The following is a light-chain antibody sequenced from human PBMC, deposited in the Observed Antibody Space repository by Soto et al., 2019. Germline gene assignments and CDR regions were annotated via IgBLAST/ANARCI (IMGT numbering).Light chain of an antibody. Sequence: QSVLTQPPSVSGAQGQRVTLSCTGSSSDIGAHYDVHWYQQLPGTAPKLLIYGNNNRPSGVPDRFSGSKSGTSASLAITGLQAEDEADYYCQSYDSSLSGWVFGGGTKVTVL. J-gene: IGLJ3*02. V-gene: IGLV1-40*01. CDR3: QSYDSSLSGWV. CDR2: GNN. CDR1: SSDIGAHYD.